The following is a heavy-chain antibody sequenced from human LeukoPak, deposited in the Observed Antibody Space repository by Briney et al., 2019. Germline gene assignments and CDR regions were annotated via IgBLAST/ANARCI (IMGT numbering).Heavy chain of an antibody. CDR1: GGSFSGYY. CDR2: INHSGST. Sequence: SETLSLTCAVYGGSFSGYYWSWIRQPPGKGLEWIGEINHSGSTNYNPSLKSRVTISVDTSKNQFSLKLSSVTAADTAVYYCAMSTVGVPAAVDYWGQGTLVTVSS. D-gene: IGHD2-2*01. CDR3: AMSTVGVPAAVDY. V-gene: IGHV4-34*01. J-gene: IGHJ4*02.